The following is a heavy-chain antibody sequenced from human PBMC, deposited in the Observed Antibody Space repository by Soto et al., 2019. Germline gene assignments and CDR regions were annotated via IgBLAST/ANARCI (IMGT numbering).Heavy chain of an antibody. CDR2: INTKTGGT. V-gene: IGHV1-2*02. CDR3: ARVGPTGWFDP. J-gene: IGHJ5*02. Sequence: QVHLVQSGAEVKKPGASVKVSCKASGYSFTDYYMHWVRQAPGQGLEWMGWINTKTGGTNYAQRVQGRVTMTGDTSINTAYMELSRLRSDDTVVYYCARVGPTGWFDPWGQGTVVTGSS. CDR1: GYSFTDYY.